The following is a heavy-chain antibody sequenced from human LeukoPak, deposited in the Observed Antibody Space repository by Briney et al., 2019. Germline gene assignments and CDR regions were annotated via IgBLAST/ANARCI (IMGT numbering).Heavy chain of an antibody. CDR3: AKEPRDIVVVPAARGAFDY. D-gene: IGHD2-2*01. Sequence: GGSLRLSCAASGFTFSSYAMSWVRLAPGKGLEWVSAISGSGGSTHYADSVKGRFTISRDNSKNTLYLQMNSLRAEDTAVCYCAKEPRDIVVVPAARGAFDYWGQGTLVTVSS. CDR1: GFTFSSYA. V-gene: IGHV3-23*01. J-gene: IGHJ4*02. CDR2: ISGSGGST.